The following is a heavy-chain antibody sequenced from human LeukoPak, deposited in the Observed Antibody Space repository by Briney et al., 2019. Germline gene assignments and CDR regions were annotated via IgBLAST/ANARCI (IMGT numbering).Heavy chain of an antibody. CDR3: ARDASSWPFLDS. V-gene: IGHV4-4*07. D-gene: IGHD6-13*01. CDR1: GGSASSYQ. Sequence: SETLSLTCTVSGGSASSYQWSWIRQPAGKGLDWLGRIFASGSTTYNPSLKSRVTMSVDTSKNQFSLKLISLTAADTAVYYCARDASSWPFLDSWGQGTLVTVSS. J-gene: IGHJ4*02. CDR2: IFASGST.